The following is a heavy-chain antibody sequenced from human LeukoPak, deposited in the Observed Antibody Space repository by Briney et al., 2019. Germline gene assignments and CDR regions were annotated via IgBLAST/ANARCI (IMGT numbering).Heavy chain of an antibody. V-gene: IGHV3-11*01. Sequence: GGSLRLSCAASGFIFSDYYMSWIRQAPGKGLEWVSYISSGSTKYYADSVKGRFTISRDNAKNSYLQMNSLGAEDTAVYYCARDGHAYGRGSPHYWGQGTLVTVSS. D-gene: IGHD3-10*01. CDR3: ARDGHAYGRGSPHY. J-gene: IGHJ4*02. CDR2: ISSGSTK. CDR1: GFIFSDYY.